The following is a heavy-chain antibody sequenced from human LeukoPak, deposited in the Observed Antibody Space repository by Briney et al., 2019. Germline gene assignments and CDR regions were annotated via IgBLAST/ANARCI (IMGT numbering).Heavy chain of an antibody. J-gene: IGHJ4*02. CDR3: ATYPLQLWLRIVDY. D-gene: IGHD5-18*01. CDR1: GFTFSSYA. V-gene: IGHV3-23*01. CDR2: ISGSGGST. Sequence: GGSLRLSCAASGFTFSSYAMSWVRQAPGKGLEWVSAISGSGGSTYYADSVKGRFTISRDNSKKTLYLQIIRLRAEDTAVYYCATYPLQLWLRIVDYWGQGTLVTVSS.